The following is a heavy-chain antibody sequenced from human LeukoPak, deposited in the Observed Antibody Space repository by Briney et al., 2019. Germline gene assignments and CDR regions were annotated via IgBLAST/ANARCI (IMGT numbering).Heavy chain of an antibody. CDR3: TRVGYIDEGIDY. CDR2: IKQDETEK. Sequence: GRSLRLSCAASGFTFSSYAMHWVRQAPGKGLEWVANIKQDETEKFYLGSVKGRFTISRDNAKNSLYLQMNSLRAEDMAIYYCTRVGYIDEGIDYWGQGTLVTVSS. J-gene: IGHJ4*02. CDR1: GFTFSSYA. V-gene: IGHV3-7*04. D-gene: IGHD5-24*01.